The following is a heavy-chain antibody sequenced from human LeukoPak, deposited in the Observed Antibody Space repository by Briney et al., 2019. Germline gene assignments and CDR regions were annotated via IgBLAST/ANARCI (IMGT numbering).Heavy chain of an antibody. V-gene: IGHV1-69*01. CDR1: GGTFSSYA. J-gene: IGHJ3*02. CDR2: IIPIFGTA. CDR3: ARVRGDGSGSYGDAFDI. Sequence: SVKVSCKASGGTFSSYAISWVRQAPGQGLEWMGGIIPIFGTANYAQKFQGRVTITADESTSTAYMELSSLRSEDTAVYYCARVRGDGSGSYGDAFDIWGQGTMVTVSS. D-gene: IGHD3-10*01.